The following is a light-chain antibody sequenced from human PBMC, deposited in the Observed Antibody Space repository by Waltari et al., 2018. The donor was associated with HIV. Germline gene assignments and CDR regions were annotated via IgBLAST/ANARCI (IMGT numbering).Light chain of an antibody. CDR1: GSTIAKHY. CDR2: DNN. V-gene: IGLV1-51*01. CDR3: VTWDSSLSAVV. J-gene: IGLJ2*01. Sequence: QSVLTQPPSVSAAPGPQVTISCSGRGSTIAKHYLPWDQQLPGPPPKPFVYDNNKRPSGIPDRFSGSKSGTSATLGITGLQTGDEANYYCVTWDSSLSAVVFGGGTRLTVL.